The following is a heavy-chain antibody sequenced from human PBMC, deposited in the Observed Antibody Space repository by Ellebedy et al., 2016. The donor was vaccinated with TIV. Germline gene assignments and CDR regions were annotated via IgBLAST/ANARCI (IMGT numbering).Heavy chain of an antibody. CDR1: GFGFGSYS. Sequence: GGSLRLSXAASGFGFGSYSMNWVRPAPGKGLEWLSYITAGSDTIYYADPVKGRFTISRDNSKNVWFLQMNSLRVEDTAVYFCVSASGPWGQGTLVTVSS. V-gene: IGHV3-48*04. CDR2: ITAGSDTI. J-gene: IGHJ5*02. CDR3: VSASGP.